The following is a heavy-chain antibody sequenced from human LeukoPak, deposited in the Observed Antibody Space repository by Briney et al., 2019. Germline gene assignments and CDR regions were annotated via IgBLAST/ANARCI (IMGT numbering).Heavy chain of an antibody. J-gene: IGHJ4*02. D-gene: IGHD3-3*01. V-gene: IGHV4-59*12. CDR2: MYYSGSS. Sequence: KPSETLSLTCTVAGGPISRYYWSWIRQPPGKGLEWIGYMYYSGSSNYNPSLKSRVTISVDTPKNQFSLKLTSVTAADTAVYYCARGLAPFLWSGYYRTTRPNSQPSDYWGQGTLVTVSS. CDR3: ARGLAPFLWSGYYRTTRPNSQPSDY. CDR1: GGPISRYY.